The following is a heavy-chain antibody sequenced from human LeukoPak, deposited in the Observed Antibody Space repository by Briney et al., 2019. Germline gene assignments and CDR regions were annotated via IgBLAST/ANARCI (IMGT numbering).Heavy chain of an antibody. CDR3: ARETVSCGGDCFDY. V-gene: IGHV3-48*03. D-gene: IGHD2-21*01. CDR1: GFTFSDYE. J-gene: IGHJ4*02. CDR2: ISSSGDSI. Sequence: PGGSLRLSCAGSGFTFSDYEFNWVRQAPGKGLEWISYISSSGDSIYYAESARGRFTVSRDNAKSSLYLQMNSLRAEDSALYYCARETVSCGGDCFDYWGQGTLVTVSS.